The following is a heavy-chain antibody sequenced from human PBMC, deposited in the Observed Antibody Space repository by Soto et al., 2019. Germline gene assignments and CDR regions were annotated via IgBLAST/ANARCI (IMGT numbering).Heavy chain of an antibody. CDR2: VYYSGSS. D-gene: IGHD2-2*01. Sequence: KPWETLSLTCTVSGDSISGGASFWSWIRQPPGKGLEWIANVYYSGSSYYNPSLKSRLTISVDTTKNQFSLQLKSMTAADTAVYYCAKLSCTSSTCYFPGWFDPWGQGTLVTVSS. CDR3: AKLSCTSSTCYFPGWFDP. J-gene: IGHJ5*02. V-gene: IGHV4-31*03. CDR1: GDSISGGASF.